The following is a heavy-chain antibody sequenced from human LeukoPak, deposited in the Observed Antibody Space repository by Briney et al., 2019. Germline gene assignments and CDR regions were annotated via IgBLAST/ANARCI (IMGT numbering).Heavy chain of an antibody. J-gene: IGHJ4*02. Sequence: TSETLSLTCTVSGGSISSSSYYWGWVRQAPGKGLEWVANIKQDGSEKYYVDSVKGRFTISRDNAKTSLYLQMNSLRAEDTAVYYCARGLSGVTGYTYGRGIDYWGQGTLVTVSS. V-gene: IGHV3-7*01. CDR2: IKQDGSEK. CDR1: GGSISSSSYY. D-gene: IGHD5-18*01. CDR3: ARGLSGVTGYTYGRGIDY.